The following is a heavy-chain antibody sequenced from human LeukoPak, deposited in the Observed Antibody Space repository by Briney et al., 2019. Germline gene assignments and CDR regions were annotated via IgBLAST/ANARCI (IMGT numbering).Heavy chain of an antibody. D-gene: IGHD2-15*01. J-gene: IGHJ6*02. V-gene: IGHV3-7*01. Sequence: GGSLRLSCAASGFTFSSYWMSWVRQAPGKGLEWVANIKQDGSEKYYVDSVKGRFTISRDNAKNSLYLQMNSLRAEDTAVYYCARDGDCSGGSCYYYGMDVWGQGTTVTVSS. CDR2: IKQDGSEK. CDR3: ARDGDCSGGSCYYYGMDV. CDR1: GFTFSSYW.